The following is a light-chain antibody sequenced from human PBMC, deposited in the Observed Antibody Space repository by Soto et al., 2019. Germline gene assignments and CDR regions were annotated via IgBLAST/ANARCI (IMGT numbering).Light chain of an antibody. CDR3: TSYTSSGTLV. CDR2: DVG. V-gene: IGLV2-14*01. CDR1: SSDVGGYNY. Sequence: QSALTQPASVSWSPGQSIAISCTGTSSDVGGYNYVAWYQQYPGKAPKLIIYDVGSRPSGVSNRFSGSQSGNTASLIISGLQAEDESDYYCTSYTSSGTLVFGGGTKLTVL. J-gene: IGLJ2*01.